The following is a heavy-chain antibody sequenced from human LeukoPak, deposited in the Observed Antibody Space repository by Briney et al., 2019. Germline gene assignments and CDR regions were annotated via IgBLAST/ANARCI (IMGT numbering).Heavy chain of an antibody. J-gene: IGHJ4*02. Sequence: SETLSLTCAVSGYSISSGYYWGWIRQPPGKGLEWIGSIYHSGTTYYSPSLKSQVTILKDTSKKQISLKLSSVRAAGRVVYYCAIEYGSWGGYFDYWGRGTLVTVSS. D-gene: IGHD2-15*01. CDR3: AIEYGSWGGYFDY. V-gene: IGHV4-38-2*02. CDR2: IYHSGTT. CDR1: GYSISSGYY.